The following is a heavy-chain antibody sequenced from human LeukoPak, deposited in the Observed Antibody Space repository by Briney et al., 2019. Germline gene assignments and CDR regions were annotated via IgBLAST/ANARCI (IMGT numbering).Heavy chain of an antibody. V-gene: IGHV3-64D*06. Sequence: GGSLRLSCSASGFPFSSYAMHWVRQAPGKGLEYVSGISRNGGSTYYADSVKGRFTISRDNSKNTLYLQMSSLRAEDTAVYYCVKESGFMVAPNSAFDIWGQGTMVTVSS. D-gene: IGHD4/OR15-4a*01. CDR1: GFPFSSYA. J-gene: IGHJ3*02. CDR2: ISRNGGST. CDR3: VKESGFMVAPNSAFDI.